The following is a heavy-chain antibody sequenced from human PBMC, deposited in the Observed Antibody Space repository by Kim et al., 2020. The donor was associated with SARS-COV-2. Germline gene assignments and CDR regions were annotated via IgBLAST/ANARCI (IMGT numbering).Heavy chain of an antibody. CDR1: GFSLRTTGVG. Sequence: SGPTLVKPTQTLTLTCTFSGFSLRTTGVGVGWIRQPPGRALEWLALIYWDDDRHYSPSLKSRLTITKDTSNTQVVLTMTNMDPVDTATYYCAYCGFGTTPCDYWGQGTLVTVSS. CDR2: IYWDDDR. J-gene: IGHJ4*02. V-gene: IGHV2-5*02. D-gene: IGHD1-7*01. CDR3: AYCGFGTTPCDY.